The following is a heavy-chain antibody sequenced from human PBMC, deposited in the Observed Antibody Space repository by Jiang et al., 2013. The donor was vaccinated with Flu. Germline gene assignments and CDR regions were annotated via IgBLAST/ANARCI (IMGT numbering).Heavy chain of an antibody. CDR1: GYTFAGYY. CDR2: INTNSGGT. J-gene: IGHJ3*02. D-gene: IGHD4-17*01. V-gene: IGHV1-2*02. CDR3: AGGFXYGDYADAFNI. Sequence: GAEVKKPGASVKVSCKASGYTFAGYYTHWVRQAPGQGLEWMGWINTNSGGTDYAQQFQGRVTMTTDTAITTAYMELSSLRSDDTAVYFCAGGFXYGDYADAFNIWGQGTKVIVSS.